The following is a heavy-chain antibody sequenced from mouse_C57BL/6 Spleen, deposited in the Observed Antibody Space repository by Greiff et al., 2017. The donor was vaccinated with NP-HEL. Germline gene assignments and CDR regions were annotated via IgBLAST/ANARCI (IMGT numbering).Heavy chain of an antibody. V-gene: IGHV1-55*01. CDR2: IYPGSGST. CDR1: GYTFTSYW. Sequence: QVQLQQPGAELVKPGASVKMSCKASGYTFTSYWITWVKQRPGQGLEWIGDIYPGSGSTNYNEKFKSKATLTVDTSSSTAYIQLSSLPSEDSAVYYCARFNGGYDDGGDYAMDYWGQGTSVTVSS. J-gene: IGHJ4*01. CDR3: ARFNGGYDDGGDYAMDY. D-gene: IGHD2-14*01.